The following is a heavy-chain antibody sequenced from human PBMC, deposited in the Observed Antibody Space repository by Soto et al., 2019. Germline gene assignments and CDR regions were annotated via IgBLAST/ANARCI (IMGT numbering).Heavy chain of an antibody. D-gene: IGHD4-17*01. J-gene: IGHJ4*02. CDR3: ARTLYGDNVDY. CDR2: MNHNSGNT. Sequence: QVQLVQSGAEVKKPGASVKVSCKASGYTFTSYDINWVRQATGQGLEWMGWMNHNSGNTGYAMKFKGSVPMNTTTSISTAYMDLSSLRSADTAVYYCARTLYGDNVDYGGQGTLVTVSS. V-gene: IGHV1-8*01. CDR1: GYTFTSYD.